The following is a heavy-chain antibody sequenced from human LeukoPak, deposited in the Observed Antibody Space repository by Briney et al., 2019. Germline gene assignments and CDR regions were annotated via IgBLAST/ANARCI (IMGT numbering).Heavy chain of an antibody. Sequence: ASVKVSCKASGGTFSSYAISWVRRAPGQGLEWMGGIIPIFGTANYAQKFQGRVTITADESTSTAYMELSSLRSEDTAVYYCAREYCSSTSCYNGFRNWFDPWGQGTLVTVSS. CDR2: IIPIFGTA. CDR3: AREYCSSTSCYNGFRNWFDP. CDR1: GGTFSSYA. D-gene: IGHD2-2*02. V-gene: IGHV1-69*13. J-gene: IGHJ5*02.